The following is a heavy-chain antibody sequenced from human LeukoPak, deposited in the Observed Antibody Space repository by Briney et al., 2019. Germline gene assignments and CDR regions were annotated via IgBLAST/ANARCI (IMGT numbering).Heavy chain of an antibody. J-gene: IGHJ4*02. Sequence: SETLSLTCTVSGGSISSYYWSWIRQPPGKGLEWIGYIYYSGSTNYNPSLKSRVTISVDTSKNQFSLKLSSVTAADTAVYYCARHDYGGKWGGPNFDCWGQGTLVTVSS. CDR1: GGSISSYY. CDR2: IYYSGST. V-gene: IGHV4-59*08. CDR3: ARHDYGGKWGGPNFDC. D-gene: IGHD4-23*01.